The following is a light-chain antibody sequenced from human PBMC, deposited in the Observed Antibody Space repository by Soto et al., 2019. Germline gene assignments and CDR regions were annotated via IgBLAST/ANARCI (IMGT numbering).Light chain of an antibody. CDR2: DAS. Sequence: ERVVTQSKATLSVSPGERAALSCRASESLSRNLAWYQQKPGQAPRLLIYDASSRATGIPDRFSGGGSGTDFTLTISRLEPEDFAVYYCQQFSSYPLTFGGGTNVDI. CDR3: QQFSSYPLT. V-gene: IGKV3-20*01. J-gene: IGKJ4*01. CDR1: ESLSRN.